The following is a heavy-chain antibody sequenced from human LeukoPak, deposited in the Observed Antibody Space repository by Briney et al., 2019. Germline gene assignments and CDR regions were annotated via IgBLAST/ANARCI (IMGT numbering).Heavy chain of an antibody. J-gene: IGHJ4*02. Sequence: GGSLRLSCAASGFTFSSYAMHWVRQAPGKGLEYVSAISSNGGSTYYANSVKGRFTISRDNSKNTLYLQMGSLRAEDTAVYYCAKGPYYYDSSGYQPPTDYWGQGTLVTVSS. CDR2: ISSNGGST. V-gene: IGHV3-64*01. CDR1: GFTFSSYA. D-gene: IGHD3-22*01. CDR3: AKGPYYYDSSGYQPPTDY.